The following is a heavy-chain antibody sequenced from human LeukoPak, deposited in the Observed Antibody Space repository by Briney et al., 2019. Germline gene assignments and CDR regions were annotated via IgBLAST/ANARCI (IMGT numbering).Heavy chain of an antibody. CDR1: GFTFSSYA. J-gene: IGHJ4*02. V-gene: IGHV3-64*01. D-gene: IGHD3-3*01. Sequence: PGGSLRLSCAASGFTFSSYAMHWVRQPPGKGLEYVSAINNNWGPTYYANSVKGRFTISRDNSNSTLYLQMNSLRAEDTAVYYCAKEQPASYYDFWSGYLYYFDYWGQGTLVTVSS. CDR3: AKEQPASYYDFWSGYLYYFDY. CDR2: INNNWGPT.